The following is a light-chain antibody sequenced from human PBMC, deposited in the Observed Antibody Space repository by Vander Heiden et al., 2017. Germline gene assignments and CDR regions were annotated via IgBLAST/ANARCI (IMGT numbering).Light chain of an antibody. CDR2: LGS. V-gene: IGKV2-28*01. Sequence: DIGLTHSPLSLPVTPGEPASLSCRSRQSLHINAYNFLDWYLQKPGQAPQLLIYLGSSRACGVPDRFSGSGSGTDFTLKISRVEAEDVGVYYCMQDLQTPVTFGGGTKVEIK. CDR1: QSLHINAYNF. CDR3: MQDLQTPVT. J-gene: IGKJ4*01.